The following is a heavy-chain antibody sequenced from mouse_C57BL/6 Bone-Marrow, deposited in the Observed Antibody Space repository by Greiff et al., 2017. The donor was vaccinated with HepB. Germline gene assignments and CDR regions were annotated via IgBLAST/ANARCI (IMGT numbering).Heavy chain of an antibody. Sequence: QVQLQQSGAELVRPGASVTLSCKASGYTFTDYEMHWVKQTPVHGLEWIGAIDPETGGTAYNQKFKGKAILTADKSSSTAYMELRSLTSEDSAVYYCTRCGYDEFDYWGKGTTLTVSS. CDR3: TRCGYDEFDY. CDR1: GYTFTDYE. D-gene: IGHD2-2*01. V-gene: IGHV1-15*01. J-gene: IGHJ2*01. CDR2: IDPETGGT.